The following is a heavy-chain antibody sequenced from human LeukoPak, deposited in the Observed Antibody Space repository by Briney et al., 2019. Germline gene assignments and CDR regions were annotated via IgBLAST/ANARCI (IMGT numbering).Heavy chain of an antibody. Sequence: PSETLSLNCTVSGGSISSYYWSWIRQPPGKGLEWIGYIYYSGSTNYNPSLKSRVTISVGTSKNQFSLKLSSVTAADTAVYYCARRYCSSTSCPTSFDYWGQGTLVTVSS. CDR1: GGSISSYY. D-gene: IGHD2-2*01. V-gene: IGHV4-59*12. J-gene: IGHJ4*02. CDR2: IYYSGST. CDR3: ARRYCSSTSCPTSFDY.